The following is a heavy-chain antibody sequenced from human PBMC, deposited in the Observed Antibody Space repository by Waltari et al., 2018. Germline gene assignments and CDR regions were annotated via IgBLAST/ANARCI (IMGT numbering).Heavy chain of an antibody. CDR3: ASSSGYYDFWSGQYYYYYMDV. CDR2: INHSGST. CDR1: GGSFSGSY. V-gene: IGHV4-34*01. Sequence: QVQLQQWGAGLLKPSETLSLTCAVYGGSFSGSYWSWIRQPPGKGLEWIGEINHSGSTNYNPSRKSRVTISVDTSKNQFSRKLSAVTAADTAVYYCASSSGYYDFWSGQYYYYYMDVWGKGTTVTVSS. D-gene: IGHD3-3*01. J-gene: IGHJ6*03.